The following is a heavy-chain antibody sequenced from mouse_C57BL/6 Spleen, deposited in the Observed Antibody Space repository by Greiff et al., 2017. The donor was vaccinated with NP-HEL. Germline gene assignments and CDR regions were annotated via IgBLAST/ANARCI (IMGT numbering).Heavy chain of an antibody. D-gene: IGHD1-1*01. CDR1: GYTFTDYE. V-gene: IGHV1-15*01. J-gene: IGHJ4*01. CDR3: TRPRYYGSSYSAMDY. Sequence: QVQLQQSGAELVRPGASVTLSCKASGYTFTDYEMHWVKQTPVHGLEWIGAIDPETGGTAYNQKFKGKAILTAAKSSSTAYMELRSLTSEDSAVYYCTRPRYYGSSYSAMDYWGQGTSVTVSS. CDR2: IDPETGGT.